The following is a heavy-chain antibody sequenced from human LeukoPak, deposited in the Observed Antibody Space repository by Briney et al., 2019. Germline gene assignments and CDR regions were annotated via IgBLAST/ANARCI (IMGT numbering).Heavy chain of an antibody. CDR2: TYYRSKWYN. V-gene: IGHV6-1*01. J-gene: IGHJ6*02. D-gene: IGHD2-2*01. CDR1: GDSFSSNSAA. Sequence: SQTLSLTCALSGDSFSSNSAAWNWIRQSPSRGLEWLGRTYYRSKWYNDYAVSVKSRITINPDTSKNQFSLQLNSVTPEDTAVYYCARGYCSSTSCSVYYYYGMDVWGQGTTVTVSS. CDR3: ARGYCSSTSCSVYYYYGMDV.